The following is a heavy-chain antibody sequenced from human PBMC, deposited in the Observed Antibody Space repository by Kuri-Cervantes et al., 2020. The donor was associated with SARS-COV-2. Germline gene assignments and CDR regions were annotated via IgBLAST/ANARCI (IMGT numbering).Heavy chain of an antibody. D-gene: IGHD4-17*01. J-gene: IGHJ4*02. Sequence: GGPLRLSCVASGFTFSDAWMSWVRQTPGKGLEWIGRFKSKAAGGTIVHATPVQGRFTISRDDSRNTLYLQMDSLRAEDTAVYYCARSPGDGDYDPFDYWGQGTLVTVSS. V-gene: IGHV3-15*01. CDR1: GFTFSDAW. CDR3: ARSPGDGDYDPFDY. CDR2: FKSKAAGGTI.